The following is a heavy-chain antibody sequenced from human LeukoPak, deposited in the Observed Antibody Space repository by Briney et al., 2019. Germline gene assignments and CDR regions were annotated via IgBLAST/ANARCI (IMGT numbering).Heavy chain of an antibody. CDR2: INGNGGYT. V-gene: IGHV3-23*01. CDR3: AKDRHFFGSGSPGLDY. CDR1: GFTFNSYA. J-gene: IGHJ4*02. Sequence: PGGSLRLSCAASGFTFNSYAMNWVRQAPGKGLEWVSAINGNGGYTYYADSVKGRFTISRDNSKNTLYLQMNSLRAEDTAVYYCAKDRHFFGSGSPGLDYWGQGTLVTVSS. D-gene: IGHD3-10*01.